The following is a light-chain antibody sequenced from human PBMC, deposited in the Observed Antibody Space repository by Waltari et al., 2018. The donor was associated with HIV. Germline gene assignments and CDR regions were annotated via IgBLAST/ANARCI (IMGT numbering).Light chain of an antibody. CDR1: QSVTSN. CDR3: QQYYNWPPTWT. V-gene: IGKV3-15*01. J-gene: IGKJ1*01. CDR2: GAS. Sequence: EIVMTQSPATLSVSPGERATLSCRASQSVTSNLAWYQQRPGQAPRLLIPGASTRATGIPARFSGSGSGTEFTLTISSLQSEDFAVYYCQQYYNWPPTWTFGQGTRVEIK.